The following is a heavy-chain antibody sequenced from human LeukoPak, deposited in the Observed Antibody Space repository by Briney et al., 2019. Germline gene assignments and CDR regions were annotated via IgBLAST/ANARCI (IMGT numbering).Heavy chain of an antibody. CDR2: IYYSGST. CDR1: GGSISSGDYY. V-gene: IGHV4-30-4*08. CDR3: AREVVVPAAMGGDWFDP. D-gene: IGHD2-2*01. J-gene: IGHJ5*02. Sequence: PSQTLSLTCTVSGGSISSGDYYWSWIRQPPGKGLEWIGYIYYSGSTYYNPSLKSRVTISVDTSKNQFSLKLSSVPAADTAVYYCAREVVVPAAMGGDWFDPWGQGTLVTVSS.